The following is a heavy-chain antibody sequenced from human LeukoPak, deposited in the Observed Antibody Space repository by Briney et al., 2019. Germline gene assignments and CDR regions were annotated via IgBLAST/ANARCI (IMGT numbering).Heavy chain of an antibody. Sequence: GASVTVSCKASGYIFSDYAIQWVRQAPGQGLEWMGWINAGNGKTKYSQKFQDRVTITRDTSASTAYLELSGLRFEDTAVYFCARARWTSTGTTYYLDYWGQGTLVTVSS. CDR1: GYIFSDYA. CDR3: ARARWTSTGTTYYLDY. V-gene: IGHV1-3*01. J-gene: IGHJ4*02. CDR2: INAGNGKT. D-gene: IGHD4-17*01.